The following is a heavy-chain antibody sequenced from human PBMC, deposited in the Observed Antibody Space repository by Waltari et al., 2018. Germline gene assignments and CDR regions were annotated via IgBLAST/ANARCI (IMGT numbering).Heavy chain of an antibody. D-gene: IGHD1-7*01. CDR3: ARVPKRNWNYGEGWFDP. Sequence: QVQLVESGGGVVQPGRSLRLSCAASGFTFSSYAMHWVRQAPGKGLEWVAVISYDGSNKYYADSVKGRFTISRDNSKNTLYLQMNSLRAEDTAVYYCARVPKRNWNYGEGWFDPWGQGTLVTVSS. CDR2: ISYDGSNK. J-gene: IGHJ5*02. V-gene: IGHV3-30-3*01. CDR1: GFTFSSYA.